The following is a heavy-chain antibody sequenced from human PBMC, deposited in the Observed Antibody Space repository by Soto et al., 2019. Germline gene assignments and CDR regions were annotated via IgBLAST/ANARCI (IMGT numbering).Heavy chain of an antibody. V-gene: IGHV4-30-2*01. CDR2: IYHSGNT. D-gene: IGHD3-10*01. CDR3: ARVSSGGEFFDY. CDR1: GGSISSGGYS. Sequence: QLQLQESGSGLVKPSQTLSLTCGVSGGSISSGGYSWSWIRQPPGKSLEWIGYIYHSGNTYYNPSLKSRVTISVDRSKNQFSLKLSSVTAADTAVYYCARVSSGGEFFDYWGQGTLVTVSS. J-gene: IGHJ4*02.